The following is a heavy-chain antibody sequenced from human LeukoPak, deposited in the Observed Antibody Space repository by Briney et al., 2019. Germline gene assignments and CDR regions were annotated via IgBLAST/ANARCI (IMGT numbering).Heavy chain of an antibody. CDR1: GGTFSSYA. D-gene: IGHD3-3*01. V-gene: IGHV1-69*13. Sequence: GASVKVSCKASGGTFSSYAISWVRQAPGQGLEWMGGIIPIFGTANYAQKFQGRVTITADESTSTAYMELSSLRSEDTAVYYCARERNYDFWSGYHQAPFDYWGQGTLVTVSS. CDR2: IIPIFGTA. CDR3: ARERNYDFWSGYHQAPFDY. J-gene: IGHJ4*02.